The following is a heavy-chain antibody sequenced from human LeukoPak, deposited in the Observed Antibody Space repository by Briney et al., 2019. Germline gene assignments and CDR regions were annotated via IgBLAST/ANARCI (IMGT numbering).Heavy chain of an antibody. CDR1: GGSISSYY. CDR3: ARMKNTMVRGVIIDY. V-gene: IGHV4-4*07. J-gene: IGHJ4*02. D-gene: IGHD3-10*01. Sequence: PSETLSLTCTVSGGSISSYYWSWIRQPAGKGLEWIGRIYTSGSTNYNPSLKSRVTMSVDTSKNQFSLKLSSVTAADTAVYYCARMKNTMVRGVIIDYWGQGTLLTVSS. CDR2: IYTSGST.